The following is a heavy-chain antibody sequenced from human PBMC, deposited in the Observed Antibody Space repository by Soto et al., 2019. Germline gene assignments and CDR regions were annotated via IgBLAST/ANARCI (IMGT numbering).Heavy chain of an antibody. CDR1: GFVFDDFA. D-gene: IGHD1-1*01. CDR2: ISWNSGYI. J-gene: IGHJ6*02. CDR3: AKARAYSTGNYFYGMNV. V-gene: IGHV3-9*01. Sequence: EVRLVESGGGLEKLGRSPRLSCAASGFVFDDFAMHWVRQAPGKGLEWVSGISWNSGYIGYAASVKGRFTISRGNSKRSLYLQMNSLTAEDTALYYCAKARAYSTGNYFYGMNVLGQGTTVTVSS.